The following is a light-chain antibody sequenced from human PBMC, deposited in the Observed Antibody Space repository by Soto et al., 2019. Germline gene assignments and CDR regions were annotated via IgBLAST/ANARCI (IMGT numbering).Light chain of an antibody. J-gene: IGKJ1*01. V-gene: IGKV1-5*03. CDR1: QTISSW. Sequence: DIQMTQSPSTLSGSVGDRVTITCRASQTISSWLAWYQQKPGKAPKLLIYKASTLKSGVPSRFSGSGSGTEFTLTISGLQSEDFAVYYCQQASNWPRTFGQGTKVDIK. CDR3: QQASNWPRT. CDR2: KAS.